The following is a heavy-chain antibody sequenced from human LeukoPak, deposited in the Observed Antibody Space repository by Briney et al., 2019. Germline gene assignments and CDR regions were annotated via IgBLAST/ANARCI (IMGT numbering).Heavy chain of an antibody. Sequence: ASVKVSCKASGYTFTGYYMHWARQAPGQGLEWMGWINPNSGGTNYAQKFQGWVTMTRDTSISTAYMELSRLRSDDTAVYYCARSVVPAAQYNWFDPWGQGTLVTVSS. CDR2: INPNSGGT. D-gene: IGHD2-2*01. CDR3: ARSVVPAAQYNWFDP. J-gene: IGHJ5*02. V-gene: IGHV1-2*04. CDR1: GYTFTGYY.